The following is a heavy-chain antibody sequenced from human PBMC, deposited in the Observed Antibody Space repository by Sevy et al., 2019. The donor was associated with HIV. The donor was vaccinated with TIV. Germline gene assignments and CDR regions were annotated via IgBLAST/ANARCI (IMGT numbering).Heavy chain of an antibody. CDR1: GFTFSDYG. Sequence: GGSLRLSCAASGFTFSDYGMHWVRQTPGKGLEWVAVIWYDGSTKYYADSVKGRFTISRDNSKNTLYLQMNGLRAEDTAVYYWARDKLLPVMVSMVRGALSYYFDYWGQGTLVTVSS. CDR3: ARDKLLPVMVSMVRGALSYYFDY. D-gene: IGHD3-10*01. CDR2: IWYDGSTK. V-gene: IGHV3-33*01. J-gene: IGHJ4*02.